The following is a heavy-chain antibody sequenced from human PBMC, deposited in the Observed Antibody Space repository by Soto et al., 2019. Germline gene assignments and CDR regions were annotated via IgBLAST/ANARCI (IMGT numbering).Heavy chain of an antibody. Sequence: SVKVSCKASGFTFTSSAVQWVRQARGQRLEWIGRIVVGSGNTNYAQKFQGRVTMTKDTSTSTAYMELSSLRSEDTAVYYCATPPPARYSSGWPAEYFQHWGQGTLVTVSS. CDR1: GFTFTSSA. V-gene: IGHV1-58*01. D-gene: IGHD6-19*01. CDR2: IVVGSGNT. CDR3: ATPPPARYSSGWPAEYFQH. J-gene: IGHJ1*01.